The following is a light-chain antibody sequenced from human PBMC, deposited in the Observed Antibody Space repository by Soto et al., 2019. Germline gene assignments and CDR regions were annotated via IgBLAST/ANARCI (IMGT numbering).Light chain of an antibody. CDR1: SSDVGAYKF. CDR2: DVS. CDR3: SSYTSSSTVV. Sequence: QSALTQPASVSGSPGQSITIYCTGNSSDVGAYKFVSWYQQHPGKAPKLMICDVSNRPSGVSNRFSGSKSGNTASLTISGLQAEDEADYYCSSYTSSSTVVFGGGTKLTVL. V-gene: IGLV2-14*01. J-gene: IGLJ2*01.